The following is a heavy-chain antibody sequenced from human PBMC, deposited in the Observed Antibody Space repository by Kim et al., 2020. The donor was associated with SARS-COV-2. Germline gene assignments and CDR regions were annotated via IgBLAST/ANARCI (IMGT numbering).Heavy chain of an antibody. J-gene: IGHJ3*02. Sequence: GGSLRLSCAASGFTFSSYSMNWVRQAPGKGLEWVSYISSSSSTIYYADSVKGRFTISRDNAKNSLYLQMNSLRDEDTAVYYCARDLVYYDSSRDAFDIWGQGTMVTVSS. CDR1: GFTFSSYS. CDR3: ARDLVYYDSSRDAFDI. CDR2: ISSSSSTI. V-gene: IGHV3-48*02. D-gene: IGHD3-22*01.